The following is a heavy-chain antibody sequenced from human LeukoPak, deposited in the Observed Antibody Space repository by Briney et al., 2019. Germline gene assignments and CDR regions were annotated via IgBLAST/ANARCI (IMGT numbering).Heavy chain of an antibody. J-gene: IGHJ6*03. CDR2: INPNSGGT. CDR1: GYTFTGYY. Sequence: GASVTVSCKASGYTFTGYYMHWVRQAPGQGLEWMGWINPNSGGTNYAQKFQGRVTMTRDTSISTAHMELRSLRSDDTAVYYCARDLGRRCSGGSCNYYSNYMDVWGKGTTVTISS. D-gene: IGHD2-15*01. V-gene: IGHV1-2*02. CDR3: ARDLGRRCSGGSCNYYSNYMDV.